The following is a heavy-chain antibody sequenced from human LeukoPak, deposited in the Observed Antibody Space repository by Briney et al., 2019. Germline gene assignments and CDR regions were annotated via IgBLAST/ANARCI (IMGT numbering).Heavy chain of an antibody. CDR3: ARDGMAYCSGDRCYSYFDY. D-gene: IGHD2-15*01. V-gene: IGHV1-2*02. J-gene: IGHJ4*02. CDR2: INPNSGGT. CDR1: GYTLTDYY. Sequence: ASVKVSCKASGYTLTDYYIHWVRQAPGQGLEWMGWINPNSGGTNYAQNFQGRVTMTRDTPISTAYMELSRLRSDDTAVYYCARDGMAYCSGDRCYSYFDYWGQGTLVTVSS.